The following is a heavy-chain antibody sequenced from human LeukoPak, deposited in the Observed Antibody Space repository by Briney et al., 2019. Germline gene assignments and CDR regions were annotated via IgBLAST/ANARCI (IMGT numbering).Heavy chain of an antibody. J-gene: IGHJ4*02. Sequence: PGGSLRLSCAASGFTFSDYYMSWIRQAPGKGLEWVSYISSSGSTIYYADSVKGRFTISRDNSKNTLYLQMNSLRAEDTAVYYCAKVVSSGWYGGYYFDYWGQGTLVTVSS. D-gene: IGHD6-19*01. CDR1: GFTFSDYY. V-gene: IGHV3-11*04. CDR3: AKVVSSGWYGGYYFDY. CDR2: ISSSGSTI.